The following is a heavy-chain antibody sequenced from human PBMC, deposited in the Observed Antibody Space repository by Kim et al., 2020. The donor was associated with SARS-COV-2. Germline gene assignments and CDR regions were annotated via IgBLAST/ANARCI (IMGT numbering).Heavy chain of an antibody. D-gene: IGHD6-13*01. Sequence: VKGRFTISRENAKNLMYLQMNSLRAEDTAVYYCARDSIAAGGNYYFYGMDVWGQGTTVTVSS. J-gene: IGHJ6*02. V-gene: IGHV3-11*05. CDR3: ARDSIAAGGNYYFYGMDV.